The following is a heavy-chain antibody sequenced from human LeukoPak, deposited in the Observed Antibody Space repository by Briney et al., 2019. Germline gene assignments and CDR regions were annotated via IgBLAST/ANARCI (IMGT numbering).Heavy chain of an antibody. J-gene: IGHJ6*02. Sequence: GGSLRLSCAASGFTFSSYAMSWVRQAPGKGLEWVSAISGSGGSTYYADSVKGRFTISRDNSKNTLYLQMNSLRAEDTAVYYCAKEVSSSWYGHYYGMDVWGQGTTVTVPS. V-gene: IGHV3-23*01. CDR2: ISGSGGST. CDR3: AKEVSSSWYGHYYGMDV. CDR1: GFTFSSYA. D-gene: IGHD6-13*01.